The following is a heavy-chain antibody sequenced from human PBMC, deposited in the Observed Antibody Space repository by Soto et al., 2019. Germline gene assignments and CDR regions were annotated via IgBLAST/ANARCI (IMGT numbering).Heavy chain of an antibody. CDR3: GRANWQHLPNF. J-gene: IGHJ4*02. V-gene: IGHV4-59*01. D-gene: IGHD6-13*01. Sequence: QVQLQESGPGLVKPSETLSLNCTVSGGSISSYYWNWIRQPPGKGLEWIGYIHYSGSTNYNPSLKSRVTISVDTSKIQISLKLNSVTAADTAVYDFGRANWQHLPNFWGQGTLVTVSS. CDR1: GGSISSYY. CDR2: IHYSGST.